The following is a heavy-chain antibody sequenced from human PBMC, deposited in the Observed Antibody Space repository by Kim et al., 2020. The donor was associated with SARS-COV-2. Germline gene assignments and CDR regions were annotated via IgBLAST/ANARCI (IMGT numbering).Heavy chain of an antibody. J-gene: IGHJ4*02. Sequence: GGSLRLSCAASEFTFSRYSMNWVRQAPGKGLEWVSTINRNGGYIYYADSVEGRFTISRDNAKNSLYLQMNSLRAEDTAMYYCARDLSLGRPGGFDYWGQGTLVTVSS. CDR2: INRNGGYI. CDR3: ARDLSLGRPGGFDY. CDR1: EFTFSRYS. V-gene: IGHV3-21*01. D-gene: IGHD3-10*01.